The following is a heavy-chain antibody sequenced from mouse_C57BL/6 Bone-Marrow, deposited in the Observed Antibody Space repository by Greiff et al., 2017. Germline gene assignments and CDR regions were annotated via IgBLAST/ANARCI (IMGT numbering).Heavy chain of an antibody. CDR3: TTIYGSSGFAY. V-gene: IGHV14-4*01. J-gene: IGHJ3*01. CDR2: LDPENGDT. D-gene: IGHD1-1*01. CDR1: GFNIKDDY. Sequence: VQLQQSGAELVRPGASVKLSCTASGFNIKDDYMHWVKQRPEQGLEWIGWLDPENGDTEYASKFQGKATITADTTSTTASLQLSSMTSEDTAVYYCTTIYGSSGFAYWGQGTLVTVSA.